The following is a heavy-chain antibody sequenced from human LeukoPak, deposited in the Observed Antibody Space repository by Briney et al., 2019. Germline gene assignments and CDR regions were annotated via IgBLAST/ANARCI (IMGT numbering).Heavy chain of an antibody. D-gene: IGHD3-22*01. J-gene: IGHJ6*03. V-gene: IGHV3-7*01. Sequence: GGSLRLSCAASGFTLSTYWMSWVRQAPGKGLEWVANIKQDGSETYYVDSVKARFTISRDNAKSSLSLQMNSLRAEDTAVYYCARDLDATLVMDVGFYYYYYMDVWGKGTTVTVSS. CDR2: IKQDGSET. CDR3: ARDLDATLVMDVGFYYYYYMDV. CDR1: GFTLSTYW.